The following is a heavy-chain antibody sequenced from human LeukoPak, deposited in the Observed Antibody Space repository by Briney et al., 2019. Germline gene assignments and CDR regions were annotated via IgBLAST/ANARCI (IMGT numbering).Heavy chain of an antibody. V-gene: IGHV3-9*01. J-gene: IGHJ4*02. CDR3: ARRQPSYFDY. CDR2: ISWNSGSI. CDR1: GFTFDDYA. D-gene: IGHD1-1*01. Sequence: PGRSLRLSCAASGFTFDDYAMHWVRQAPGKGLEWVSGISWNSGSIGYADSVKGRFTISRDNAKNSLYLQMNSLRAEDTAVYYCARRQPSYFDYWGQGTLVTVSS.